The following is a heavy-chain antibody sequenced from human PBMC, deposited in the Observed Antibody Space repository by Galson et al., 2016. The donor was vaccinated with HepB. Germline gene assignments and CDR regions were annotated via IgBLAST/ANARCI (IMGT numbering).Heavy chain of an antibody. V-gene: IGHV3-11*06. Sequence: SLRLSCAASGFTFSDYYMSWIRQAPGKGLEWISYISGSGTYIDYADSVKGRFTISRDNAKNSLYLQMNSLTVEDTAVYYCTRDEIRGVMRIDHWGQGTLVAVSS. CDR3: TRDEIRGVMRIDH. J-gene: IGHJ4*02. D-gene: IGHD3-10*01. CDR1: GFTFSDYY. CDR2: ISGSGTYI.